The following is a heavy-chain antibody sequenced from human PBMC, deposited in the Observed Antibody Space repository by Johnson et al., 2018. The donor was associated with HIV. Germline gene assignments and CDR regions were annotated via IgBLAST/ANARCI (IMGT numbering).Heavy chain of an antibody. J-gene: IGHJ3*02. CDR1: GFTFDDYA. V-gene: IGHV3-9*01. CDR3: ARVEVVIAIGGTDAFDI. Sequence: EVQVVESGGGLVQPDKSLRLSCVASGFTFDDYAMNWVRQAPGKGLEWVSGINWNGGRTGYADSVKGRFTISRDTTKNTLYLQMNSLRAEDTALYYCARVEVVIAIGGTDAFDIWGQGTMVTVSS. CDR2: INWNGGRT. D-gene: IGHD2-21*01.